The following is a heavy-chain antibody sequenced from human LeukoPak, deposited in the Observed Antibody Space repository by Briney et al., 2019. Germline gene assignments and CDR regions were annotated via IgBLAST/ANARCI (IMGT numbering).Heavy chain of an antibody. V-gene: IGHV3-23*01. D-gene: IGHD4-23*01. CDR2: IRGSGDNT. CDR1: GFTVSSNY. CDR3: ARGIGGPDY. J-gene: IGHJ4*02. Sequence: GGSLRLSCAASGFTVSSNYMSWVRQAPGKGLEWLSVIRGSGDNTYYADSVKGRSTISRDNSKSTLYLQMNSLRAEDTAVYYCARGIGGPDYWGRGTLVTVSS.